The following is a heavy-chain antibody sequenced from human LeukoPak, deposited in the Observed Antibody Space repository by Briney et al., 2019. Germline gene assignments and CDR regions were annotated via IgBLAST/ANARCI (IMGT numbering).Heavy chain of an antibody. Sequence: GGSLRLSCAASGFTLGISWMTWVRQAPGKGLEWVASLREDGSEKTYVDSVKGRFTISGDNAKNSLFLQMDSLRDDDTAVYYCARGPTYGQAFDFWGQGTLVTVSS. D-gene: IGHD3-10*01. J-gene: IGHJ4*02. CDR2: LREDGSEK. V-gene: IGHV3-7*01. CDR3: ARGPTYGQAFDF. CDR1: GFTLGISW.